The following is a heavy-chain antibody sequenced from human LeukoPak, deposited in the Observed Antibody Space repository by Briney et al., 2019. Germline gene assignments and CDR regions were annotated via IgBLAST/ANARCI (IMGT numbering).Heavy chain of an antibody. V-gene: IGHV4-34*01. Sequence: PSETLSLTCAVSGGSFSGYYWSWIRQPPGKGLEWIGEINHSGSTNYNPSLKSRVTISVDTSKNQFSLKLSSVTAADTAVYYCATSPLWFRDHGEFDYWGQGTLVTVSS. CDR1: GGSFSGYY. CDR3: ATSPLWFRDHGEFDY. D-gene: IGHD3-10*01. J-gene: IGHJ4*02. CDR2: INHSGST.